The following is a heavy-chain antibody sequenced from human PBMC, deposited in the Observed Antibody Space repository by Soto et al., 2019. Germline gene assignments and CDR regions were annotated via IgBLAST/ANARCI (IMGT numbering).Heavy chain of an antibody. CDR2: IYYSGST. Sequence: SETLSLTCTVSGGSISSYYWSWIRRPPGKGLGWIGYIYYSGSTNYNPSLKSRVTISLDTPKNQFSLELSSVTAADTAVYYCARVVAVASTPYNWFDSWGQGTLVTVSS. J-gene: IGHJ5*01. D-gene: IGHD2-15*01. V-gene: IGHV4-59*01. CDR3: ARVVAVASTPYNWFDS. CDR1: GGSISSYY.